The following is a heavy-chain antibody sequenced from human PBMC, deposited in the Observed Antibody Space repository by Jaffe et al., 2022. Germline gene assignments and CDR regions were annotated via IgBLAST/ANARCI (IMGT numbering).Heavy chain of an antibody. V-gene: IGHV1-69*05. CDR1: GGTFSSYA. Sequence: QVQLVQSGAEVKKPGSSVKVSCKASGGTFSSYAISWVRQAPGQGLEWMGGIIPIFGTANYAQKFQGRVTITTDESTSTAYMELSSLRSEDTAVYYCARGLNYYGSGSSWYFDYWGQGTLVTVSS. J-gene: IGHJ4*02. CDR2: IIPIFGTA. CDR3: ARGLNYYGSGSSWYFDY. D-gene: IGHD3-10*01.